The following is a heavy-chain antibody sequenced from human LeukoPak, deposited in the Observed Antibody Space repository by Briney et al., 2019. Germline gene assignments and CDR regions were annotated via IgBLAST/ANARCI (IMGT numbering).Heavy chain of an antibody. CDR1: GYTFTGYY. CDR2: INPNSGGT. CDR3: ARGGSGYSYAFDI. J-gene: IGHJ3*02. D-gene: IGHD5-18*01. Sequence: ASVKVSCKASGYTFTGYYMHWVRQAPGQGLEWMGWINPNSGGTNYAQKFQGRVTMTRDTSISTAYMELSRLRSDDTAVYCCARGGSGYSYAFDIWGQGTMVTVSS. V-gene: IGHV1-2*02.